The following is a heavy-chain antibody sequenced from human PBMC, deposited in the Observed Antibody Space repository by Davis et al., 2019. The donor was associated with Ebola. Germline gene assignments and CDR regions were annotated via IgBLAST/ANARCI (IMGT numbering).Heavy chain of an antibody. CDR3: ASSSGSYEDY. J-gene: IGHJ4*02. CDR2: IIPIFGTA. Sequence: SVKVSCKASGGTFSSYAISWVRQAPGQGLEWMGGIIPIFGTANYAQKFQGRVTITADESTSTAYMELRSLRSDDTAVYYCASSSGSYEDYWGQGTLVTVSS. CDR1: GGTFSSYA. V-gene: IGHV1-69*13. D-gene: IGHD1-26*01.